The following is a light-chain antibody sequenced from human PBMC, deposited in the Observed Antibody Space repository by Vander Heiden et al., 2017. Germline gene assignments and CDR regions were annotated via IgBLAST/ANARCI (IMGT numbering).Light chain of an antibody. CDR2: GKN. CDR3: NSRDSSGNHP. Sequence: SSELTQDPAVSVALGRTVRVTCQGDSLRSYYASWYQQKPGQAPVLVIYGKNNRPSGIPVRCSGSSSGNTASLTSTGAQAEDEADYYCNSRDSSGNHPFGGGTKLTVL. V-gene: IGLV3-19*01. CDR1: SLRSYY. J-gene: IGLJ2*01.